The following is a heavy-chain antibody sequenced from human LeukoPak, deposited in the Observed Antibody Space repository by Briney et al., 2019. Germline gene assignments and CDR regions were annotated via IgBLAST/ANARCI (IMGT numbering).Heavy chain of an antibody. J-gene: IGHJ4*02. CDR1: GFTFSSYG. Sequence: GGSLRLSCAASGFTFSSYGMHWVRRAPGKGLEWVAVIWYDGSNKYYADSVKGRFTISRDNSKNTLYLQMNSLRAEDTAVYYCARASGSWYAFDYWGQGTLVTVSS. V-gene: IGHV3-33*01. D-gene: IGHD6-13*01. CDR2: IWYDGSNK. CDR3: ARASGSWYAFDY.